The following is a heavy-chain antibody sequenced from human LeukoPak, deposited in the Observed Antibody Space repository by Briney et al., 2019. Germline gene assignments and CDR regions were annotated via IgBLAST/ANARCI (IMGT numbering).Heavy chain of an antibody. V-gene: IGHV3-53*01. CDR3: ARGDVYFDY. Sequence: GGSLRLSCAASGFIVSSNYMSWVRQAPGKGLEWVSVIYSGGRTYYADSVKGRFTISRDNSKSTLYLQMNSLRAEDTAVYYCARGDVYFDYWGQGTLVTVSS. J-gene: IGHJ4*02. D-gene: IGHD2-21*02. CDR2: IYSGGRT. CDR1: GFIVSSNY.